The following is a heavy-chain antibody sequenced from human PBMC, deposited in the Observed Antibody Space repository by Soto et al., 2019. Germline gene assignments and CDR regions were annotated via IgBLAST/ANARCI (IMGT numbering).Heavy chain of an antibody. V-gene: IGHV1-69*13. Sequence: GASVKVSCKASGGTFSSYAISWVRQAPGQGLEWMGGIIPIFGTANYAQKFQGRVTITADESTSTAYMELSSLRSEDTAVYYCARVRPYSNVTGTNYYYYGMDVWGQGTKVTVSS. J-gene: IGHJ6*02. CDR3: ARVRPYSNVTGTNYYYYGMDV. CDR2: IIPIFGTA. CDR1: GGTFSSYA. D-gene: IGHD1-20*01.